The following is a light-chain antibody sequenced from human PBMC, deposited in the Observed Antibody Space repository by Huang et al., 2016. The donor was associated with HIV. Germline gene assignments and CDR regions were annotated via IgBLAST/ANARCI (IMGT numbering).Light chain of an antibody. CDR3: QQSRNLPRT. CDR1: ENIVYS. Sequence: DIQLTQSHSSLSASVGDGITITCRASENIVYSLSWFQQKPGHAPKALIYAASRLHAGVPSKFSGTGSGTNFTLSINGLGPEDFATYYCQQSRNLPRTYGGGTKVDI. CDR2: AAS. J-gene: IGKJ4*01. V-gene: IGKV1-39*01.